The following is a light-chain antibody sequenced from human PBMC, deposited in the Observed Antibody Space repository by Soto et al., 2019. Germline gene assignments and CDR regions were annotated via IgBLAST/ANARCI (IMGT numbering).Light chain of an antibody. CDR2: DTY. J-gene: IGKJ5*01. CDR1: QSVRSK. Sequence: DIALTKSAAPLSVSEGERATLSCTASQSVRSKVAWYQHNPGQAPSLVIYDTYIRATGIPARFSGSGFGTECTLTISCLQPEDIPVYICQQRSNWPPTLDEGARLEIK. CDR3: QQRSNWPPT. V-gene: IGKV3-15*01.